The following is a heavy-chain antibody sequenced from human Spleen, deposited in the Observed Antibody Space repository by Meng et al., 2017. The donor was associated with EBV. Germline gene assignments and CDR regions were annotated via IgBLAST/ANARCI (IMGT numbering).Heavy chain of an antibody. V-gene: IGHV3-74*01. D-gene: IGHD1-14*01. CDR2: INPHGTWT. CDR1: GFAFNTYW. J-gene: IGHJ4*02. Sequence: VRLVGXXCGLVQPGXSLRLSCAASGFAFNTYWMHWVRQVPGKGLVWVSRINPHGTWTTYADSVRGRFTISRDNAENTLYLQMNGLRAEDTAVYYCSRDLAGADDYWGQGTLVTVSS. CDR3: SRDLAGADDY.